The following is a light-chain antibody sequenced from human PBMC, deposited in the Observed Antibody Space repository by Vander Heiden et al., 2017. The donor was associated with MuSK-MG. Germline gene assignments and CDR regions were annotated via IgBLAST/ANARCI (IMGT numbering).Light chain of an antibody. V-gene: IGLV3-1*01. CDR2: QDS. Sequence: SYVLTQPPSVSVSPGQTASITCSGDKLGDKYACCYQQKPGQSPVLVIYQDSKRPSGIPERFSGSNSGNTATLTISGTQAMDEADYYCQAWDSSVVFGGGTKLTVL. CDR3: QAWDSSVV. CDR1: KLGDKY. J-gene: IGLJ2*01.